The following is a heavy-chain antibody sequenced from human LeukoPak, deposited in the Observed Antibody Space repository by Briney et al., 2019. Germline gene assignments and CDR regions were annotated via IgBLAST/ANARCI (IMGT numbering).Heavy chain of an antibody. Sequence: GASVKVSCKASGYTFTSYGISWVRQAPGQGLEWMGRIIPILGIANYAQKFQGRVTITADKSTSTAYMELSSLRSEDTAVYYCAVGYCSGGSCYLNWFDPWGQGTLVTVSS. V-gene: IGHV1-69*04. CDR2: IIPILGIA. CDR3: AVGYCSGGSCYLNWFDP. J-gene: IGHJ5*02. D-gene: IGHD2-15*01. CDR1: GYTFTSYG.